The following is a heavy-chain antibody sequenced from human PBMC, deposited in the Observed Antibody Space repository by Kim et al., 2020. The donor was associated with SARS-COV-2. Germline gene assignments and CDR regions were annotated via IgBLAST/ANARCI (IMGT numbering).Heavy chain of an antibody. CDR3: ARSMSTPDED. J-gene: IGHJ4*02. D-gene: IGHD6-6*01. CDR2: ST. Sequence: STNYADSGKGRFTISRDNSKNPLYLQMTSLRAEDTAVYYCARSMSTPDEDWGQGTLVTVSS. V-gene: IGHV3-53*01.